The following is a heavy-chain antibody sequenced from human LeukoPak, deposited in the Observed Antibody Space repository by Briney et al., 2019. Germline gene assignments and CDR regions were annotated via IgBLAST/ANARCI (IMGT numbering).Heavy chain of an antibody. D-gene: IGHD3-3*01. V-gene: IGHV3-30*03. Sequence: GRSLRLSCAASGFTFSSYGMHWVRQAPGKGLEWVAVISYDGSNKYYAGSVKGRFTISRDNSKNTLYLQMNSLRAEDTAVYYCARPGITIFGVVNFYFDYWGQGTLVTVSS. CDR1: GFTFSSYG. CDR2: ISYDGSNK. CDR3: ARPGITIFGVVNFYFDY. J-gene: IGHJ4*02.